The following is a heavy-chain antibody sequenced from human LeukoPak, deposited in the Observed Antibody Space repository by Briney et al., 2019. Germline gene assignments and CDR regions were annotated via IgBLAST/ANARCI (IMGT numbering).Heavy chain of an antibody. Sequence: GGSLRLSCAASGFTFSNYWMSWVRQAPGKGLEWVANVKQDGSEKNYVDSVKGRFTISRDNAKNSLYLQMNSLRAEDTAVYYCARDFPMGSYWGQGTLVTVSS. J-gene: IGHJ4*02. CDR3: ARDFPMGSY. V-gene: IGHV3-7*03. CDR1: GFTFSNYW. D-gene: IGHD3-10*01. CDR2: VKQDGSEK.